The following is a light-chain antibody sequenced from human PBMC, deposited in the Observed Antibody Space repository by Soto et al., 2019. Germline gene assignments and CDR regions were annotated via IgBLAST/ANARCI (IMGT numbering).Light chain of an antibody. CDR3: QQYGSSSLT. V-gene: IGKV3-20*01. CDR2: GAS. CDR1: QSLSSTY. J-gene: IGKJ4*01. Sequence: EIVLTQSPGTLSLSPGERATLSCRASQSLSSTYLAWYQQKPGQAPRVLIYGASSRATGIPDRFSGSGSGTDFTFTISRLEPEDFEVYYCQQYGSSSLTFGGGTKVDIK.